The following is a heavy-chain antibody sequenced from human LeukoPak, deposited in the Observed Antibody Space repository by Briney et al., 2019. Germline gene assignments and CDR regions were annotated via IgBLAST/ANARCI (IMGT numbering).Heavy chain of an antibody. D-gene: IGHD6-13*01. CDR2: IWYDGSNK. Sequence: GGSLRLSCAASGFTFSSYGMHWVRQAPGKGLEWVAVIWYDGSNKYYADSVKGRFTISRDNSKNTLYLQMNSLRAEDTAVYYCARVAPAGTHPDYWGQGTLVTVSS. V-gene: IGHV3-33*01. CDR1: GFTFSSYG. J-gene: IGHJ4*02. CDR3: ARVAPAGTHPDY.